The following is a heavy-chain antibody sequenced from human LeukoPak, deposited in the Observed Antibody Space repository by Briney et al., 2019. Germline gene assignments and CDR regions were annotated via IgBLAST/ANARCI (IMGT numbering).Heavy chain of an antibody. Sequence: ASVKVSCKVSGYTLTELSMHWVRQAPGKGLEWMGGFDPEDGETIYAQKFQGRVTMTEDTSTDTAYMELSGLRSEDTAVYYCARAPSSLYDSSGYYHAFDIWGQGTMVTVSS. V-gene: IGHV1-24*01. D-gene: IGHD3-22*01. CDR3: ARAPSSLYDSSGYYHAFDI. J-gene: IGHJ3*02. CDR1: GYTLTELS. CDR2: FDPEDGET.